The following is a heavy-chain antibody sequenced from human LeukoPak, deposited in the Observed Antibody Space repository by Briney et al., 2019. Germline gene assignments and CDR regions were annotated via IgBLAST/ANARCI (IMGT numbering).Heavy chain of an antibody. CDR2: IKEDASEK. V-gene: IGHV3-7*01. CDR3: ARLNWNYADY. D-gene: IGHD3-3*01. Sequence: GGSLRLSCTASGFTFSLYWMTWVRQAPEKGLEWVANIKEDASEKDYVDSVKGRFTISRDDGKNSLYLQMNSLRGEDTAVYYCARLNWNYADYWGQGTLVTVSS. CDR1: GFTFSLYW. J-gene: IGHJ4*02.